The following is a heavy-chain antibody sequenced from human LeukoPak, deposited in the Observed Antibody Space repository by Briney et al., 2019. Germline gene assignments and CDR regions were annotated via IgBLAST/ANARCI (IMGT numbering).Heavy chain of an antibody. J-gene: IGHJ3*02. Sequence: SGPTLVNPTQTLTLTCTFSGFSLSTTGMCVDWIRQPPGKALEWLAPIDWDDDKFYSTSLKTRLTISKDTSKNQVVLTMTNMDPVDTATYYCARILSVGDRGFDAFDIWGPGTMVTVSS. CDR1: GFSLSTTGMC. V-gene: IGHV2-70*17. D-gene: IGHD3-16*01. CDR2: IDWDDDK. CDR3: ARILSVGDRGFDAFDI.